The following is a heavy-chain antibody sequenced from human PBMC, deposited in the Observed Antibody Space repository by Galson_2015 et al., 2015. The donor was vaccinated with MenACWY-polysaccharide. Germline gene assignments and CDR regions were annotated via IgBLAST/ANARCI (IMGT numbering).Heavy chain of an antibody. CDR1: GFTFNSYA. J-gene: IGHJ6*02. D-gene: IGHD2/OR15-2a*01. V-gene: IGHV3-30-3*01. Sequence: SLRLSCAASGFTFNSYAMHWVRQAPGKGLEWLAVISYDETNKYYADSVKGRFTISRDNSKNTLYLQMNSLRAEDTAVFYCARAYCDRITCYGMDVWGQGTTVAVPS. CDR3: ARAYCDRITCYGMDV. CDR2: ISYDETNK.